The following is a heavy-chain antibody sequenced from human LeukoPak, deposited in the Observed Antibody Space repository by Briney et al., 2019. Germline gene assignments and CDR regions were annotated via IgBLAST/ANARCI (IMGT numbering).Heavy chain of an antibody. CDR3: ARVAARRFFDY. CDR1: GFTFSSYS. J-gene: IGHJ4*02. V-gene: IGHV3-53*01. CDR2: IYSGGST. Sequence: PGGSLRLSCAASGFTFSSYSMSWARQAPGKGLEWVSVIYSGGSTYYADSVKGRFTISRDNSKNTLYLQMNSLRAEDTAVYYCARVAARRFFDYWGQGTLVTVSS. D-gene: IGHD6-6*01.